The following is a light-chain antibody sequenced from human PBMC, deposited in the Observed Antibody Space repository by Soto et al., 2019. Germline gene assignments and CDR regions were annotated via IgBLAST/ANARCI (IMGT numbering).Light chain of an antibody. Sequence: EIVMTQSPATLSVSPGERATLSCRASQSVSSSYLAWYQQKPGQAPRLLIYGASSRATGIPDRFSGSGSGTDFTLTISRLEPEDFAVYFCQQYAGPPTTFGQGTRLEIK. CDR2: GAS. J-gene: IGKJ5*01. V-gene: IGKV3-20*01. CDR1: QSVSSSY. CDR3: QQYAGPPTT.